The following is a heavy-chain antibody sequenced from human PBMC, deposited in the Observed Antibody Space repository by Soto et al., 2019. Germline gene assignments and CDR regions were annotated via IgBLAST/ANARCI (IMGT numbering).Heavy chain of an antibody. CDR2: ISWNSGST. Sequence: EVQLVESGGGLVQPGRSLRLSCEASGFIFDDFAMHWVRQAPGKGLEWVSGISWNSGSTDYAASVKGRFIISRDNARNSLCLQMNSLRPEDSALSYCARDTDSDTWNDPFDFWGQGALVIVS. CDR3: ARDTDSDTWNDPFDF. CDR1: GFIFDDFA. J-gene: IGHJ4*02. D-gene: IGHD1-1*01. V-gene: IGHV3-9*01.